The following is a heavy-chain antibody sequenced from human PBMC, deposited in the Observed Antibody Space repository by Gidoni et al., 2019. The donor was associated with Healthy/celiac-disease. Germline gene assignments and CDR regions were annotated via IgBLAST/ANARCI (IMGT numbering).Heavy chain of an antibody. CDR1: EVTCTSFA. V-gene: IGHV1-69*01. Sequence: QVQLVHSGAEGQTPGSSVKFSCKASEVTCTSFAITRVRQTPGQGLEWMVGIIPVCCTDKHEKKFQGRVASTADESTSTAYMELSSLRSEETAVYCCAASIHSTNCYSSWSYSVPGDYWGQGTLVTVSS. J-gene: IGHJ4*02. D-gene: IGHD3-10*01. CDR3: AASIHSTNCYSSWSYSVPGDY. CDR2: IIPVCCTD.